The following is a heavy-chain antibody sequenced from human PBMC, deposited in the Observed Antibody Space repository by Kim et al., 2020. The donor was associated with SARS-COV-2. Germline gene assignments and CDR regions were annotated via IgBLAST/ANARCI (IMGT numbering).Heavy chain of an antibody. V-gene: IGHV1-2*02. J-gene: IGHJ4*02. CDR1: GYTFTGYY. Sequence: ASVKVSCKASGYTFTGYYMHWVRQAPGQGLEWMGWINPNSGGTNYAQKFQGRVTMTRDTSISTAYMELSRLRSDDTAVYYCAREGRVWRRTGGYYYWGQGTLVHVAS. CDR2: INPNSGGT. D-gene: IGHD3-10*01. CDR3: AREGRVWRRTGGYYY.